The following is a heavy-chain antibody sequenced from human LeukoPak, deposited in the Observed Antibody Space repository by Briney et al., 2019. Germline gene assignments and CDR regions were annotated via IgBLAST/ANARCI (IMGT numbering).Heavy chain of an antibody. CDR2: IRYDGSNK. CDR3: AKEGKQWLVSIPFDY. Sequence: GGSLRLSCAASGFTFSTYWMSWVRQAPGKGLEWVAFIRYDGSNKYYADSVKGRFTISRDNSKNTLYLQMNSLRAEDTAVYYCAKEGKQWLVSIPFDYWGQGTLVTVSS. J-gene: IGHJ4*02. V-gene: IGHV3-30*02. D-gene: IGHD6-19*01. CDR1: GFTFSTYW.